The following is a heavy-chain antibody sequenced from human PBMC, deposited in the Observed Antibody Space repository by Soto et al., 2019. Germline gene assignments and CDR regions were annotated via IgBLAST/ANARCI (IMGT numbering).Heavy chain of an antibody. CDR2: IYYSGST. CDR3: ARSITMVRGPYFDY. Sequence: SETLSLTCTVSGGSISIYYWSWIRHPPGKGLEWIGYIYYSGSTNYNPSLKSRVTISVDTSKNQFSLKLSSVTAADTAVYYCARSITMVRGPYFDYWGQGTLVTVSS. D-gene: IGHD3-10*01. CDR1: GGSISIYY. J-gene: IGHJ4*02. V-gene: IGHV4-59*01.